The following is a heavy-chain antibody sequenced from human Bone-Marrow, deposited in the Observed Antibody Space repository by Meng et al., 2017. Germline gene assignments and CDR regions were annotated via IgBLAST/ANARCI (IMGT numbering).Heavy chain of an antibody. V-gene: IGHV1-69*05. CDR3: ASYYDSSGYRPHDAFDI. CDR2: IIPIFGTA. D-gene: IGHD3-22*01. J-gene: IGHJ3*02. CDR1: GYTFTSYD. Sequence: SVKVSCKASGYTFTSYDINWVRQATGQGLEWMGGIIPIFGTANYAQKFQGRVTITTDESTSTAYMELSSLRSEDTAVYYCASYYDSSGYRPHDAFDIWGQGTMVTVSS.